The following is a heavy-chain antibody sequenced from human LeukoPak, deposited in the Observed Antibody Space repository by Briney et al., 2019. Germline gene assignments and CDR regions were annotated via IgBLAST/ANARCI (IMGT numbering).Heavy chain of an antibody. Sequence: SETLSLTCTVSGGSISSGGYYWSWIRQPPGKGLEWIGYIYHSGSTYYNPSLKSRVTISVDRSKNQFSLKLSSVTAADTAVYYCARGYNWKDRDMDVWGKGITVTVSS. V-gene: IGHV4-30-2*01. J-gene: IGHJ6*03. CDR1: GGSISSGGYY. CDR2: IYHSGST. CDR3: ARGYNWKDRDMDV. D-gene: IGHD1-1*01.